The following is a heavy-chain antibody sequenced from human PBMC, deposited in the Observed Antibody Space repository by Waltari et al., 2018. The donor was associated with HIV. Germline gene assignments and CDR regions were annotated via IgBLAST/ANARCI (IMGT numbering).Heavy chain of an antibody. CDR3: ASARESMGVDFDY. Sequence: QVQLVQSGAQVRRPASSVKVSCKASEFTLLSYSINWVRQAPGQGIEWMGRMIPTRYQPDYAQKFQGRVTISADKSTSTVYMELNSLRFGDTAVYYCASARESMGVDFDYWGQGTLVTVSS. CDR2: MIPTRYQP. CDR1: EFTLLSYS. J-gene: IGHJ4*02. V-gene: IGHV1-69*02. D-gene: IGHD3-16*01.